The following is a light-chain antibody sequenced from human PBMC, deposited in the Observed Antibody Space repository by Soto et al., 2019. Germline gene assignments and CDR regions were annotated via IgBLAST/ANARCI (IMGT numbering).Light chain of an antibody. Sequence: DLQMTQSPSSLSASVGDRVTVTCQASQDISNDLNWYQQKPGKAPKLLIYDASNLETGVPSRFSGSGSGTDFTFTISSLRPEDLAPYYCQQYADLPYTFGQGTKLDIK. CDR2: DAS. J-gene: IGKJ2*01. V-gene: IGKV1-33*01. CDR1: QDISND. CDR3: QQYADLPYT.